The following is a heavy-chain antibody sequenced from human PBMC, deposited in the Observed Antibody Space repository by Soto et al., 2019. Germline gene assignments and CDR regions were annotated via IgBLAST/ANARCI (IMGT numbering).Heavy chain of an antibody. Sequence: GGSLRLSCAASGFTFSSYAMSWVRQAPGKGLEWVSAISGSGGSTYYADSVKGRFTISRDNSKNTLYLQMNSLRAEDTAVYYCAKEIAWPGTYYYYGMDVWGQGTTVTVSS. J-gene: IGHJ6*02. CDR1: GFTFSSYA. CDR3: AKEIAWPGTYYYYGMDV. CDR2: ISGSGGST. D-gene: IGHD1-1*01. V-gene: IGHV3-23*01.